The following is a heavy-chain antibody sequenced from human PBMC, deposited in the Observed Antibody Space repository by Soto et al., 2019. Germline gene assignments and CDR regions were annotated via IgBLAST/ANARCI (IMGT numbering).Heavy chain of an antibody. CDR3: VRGGPVAGPTSSEAYHPFDF. CDR1: GYTFSDHY. J-gene: IGHJ4*02. Sequence: QVQLVQSGAEVKKPGASVEVSCKTSGYTFSDHYTHWVRQAPGQRLEWMGWINPNSGGTGYAEKFQGRVTMTSDTSISTAYMELNRLNSDDTAVYYCVRGGPVAGPTSSEAYHPFDFWGQGTLVTVSS. CDR2: INPNSGGT. D-gene: IGHD6-19*01. V-gene: IGHV1-2*02.